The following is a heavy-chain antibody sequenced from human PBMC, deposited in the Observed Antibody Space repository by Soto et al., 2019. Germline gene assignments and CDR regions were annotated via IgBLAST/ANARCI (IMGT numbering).Heavy chain of an antibody. CDR2: ISRSSSNI. V-gene: IGHV3-48*01. Sequence: GGSLRLSCAAAGFTLSSYAMHWVRQAPGKGLEWVSYISRSSSNIYYADSVKGRFTISRDNAKNSLYLQMNSLRAEDTAVYYCARDNYVSGSGWFDPWGQGTLVTVPQ. CDR1: GFTLSSYA. J-gene: IGHJ5*02. CDR3: ARDNYVSGSGWFDP. D-gene: IGHD3-10*01.